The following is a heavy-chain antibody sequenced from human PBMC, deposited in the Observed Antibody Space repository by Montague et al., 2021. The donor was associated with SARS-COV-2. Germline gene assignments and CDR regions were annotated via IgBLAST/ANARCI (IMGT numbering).Heavy chain of an antibody. D-gene: IGHD6-6*01. CDR2: TYFRTQWFH. CDR3: VRSQYSNTWFFDY. CDR1: GDSVSNNRAA. J-gene: IGHJ4*02. V-gene: IGHV6-1*01. Sequence: CAISGDSVSNNRAAWNWIRQSPSGGLQWLGRTYFRTQWFHNYAPSVEGRITVNADASKYHFSLQLTSVTPEDSAKYFCVRSQYSNTWFFDYRGQGAQVTVSS.